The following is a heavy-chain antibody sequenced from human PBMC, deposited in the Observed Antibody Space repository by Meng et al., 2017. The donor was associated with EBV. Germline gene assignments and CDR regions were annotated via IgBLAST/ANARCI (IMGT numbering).Heavy chain of an antibody. J-gene: IGHJ4*02. D-gene: IGHD3-16*02. CDR2: ISAYNGNT. V-gene: IGHV1-18*01. Sequence: LVHAGAEGKKPGVPVKVSCKASGYTFTSYGISWVRQAPGQGLEWMGWISAYNGNTNYAQKLQGRVTMTTDTSTSTAYMELRSLRSDDTAVYYCARVRTFGGVIPPDYWGQGTLVTVSS. CDR3: ARVRTFGGVIPPDY. CDR1: GYTFTSYG.